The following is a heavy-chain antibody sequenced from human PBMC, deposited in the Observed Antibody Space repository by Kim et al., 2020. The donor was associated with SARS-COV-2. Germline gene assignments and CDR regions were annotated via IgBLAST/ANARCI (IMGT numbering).Heavy chain of an antibody. CDR1: GFTFSSYS. V-gene: IGHV3-48*02. Sequence: GGSLRLSCAVSGFTFSSYSMNWVRQAPGKGLEWVSYISSSSTTIYYADSVKGRFTISRDSAKNSLYLQMSSLRDEDTAVYYCAREPRVYDWNYGWFDPWGQRTLVTVSS. CDR3: AREPRVYDWNYGWFDP. J-gene: IGHJ5*02. D-gene: IGHD1-7*01. CDR2: ISSSSTTI.